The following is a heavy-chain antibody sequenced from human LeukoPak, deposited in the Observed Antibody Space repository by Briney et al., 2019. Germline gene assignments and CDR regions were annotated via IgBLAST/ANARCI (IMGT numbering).Heavy chain of an antibody. CDR1: GFLFSRYG. V-gene: IGHV3-30*02. D-gene: IGHD2-21*01. CDR2: MRYDGKTE. J-gene: IGHJ4*02. Sequence: PGGSLRLSCTCSGFLFSRYGMHWVRQTPGRGLEGVAFMRYDGKTEYYADSVKGRFTIAREDSHSTVHLHMKDLRPDDAAVYFCAKDLNTVVMQCFDCWGQGTLVSVSS. CDR3: AKDLNTVVMQCFDC.